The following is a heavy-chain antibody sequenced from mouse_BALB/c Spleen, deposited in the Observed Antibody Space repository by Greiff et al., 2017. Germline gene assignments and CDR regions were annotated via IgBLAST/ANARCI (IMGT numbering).Heavy chain of an antibody. CDR3: ARGDDYDGGLAY. CDR2: IDPANGNT. D-gene: IGHD2-4*01. V-gene: IGHV14-3*02. J-gene: IGHJ3*01. CDR1: GFNIKDTY. Sequence: VQLQQSGAELVKPGASVKLSCTASGFNIKDTYMHWVKQRPEQGLEWIGRIDPANGNTKYDPKFQGKATITADTSSNTAYLQLSSLTSEDTAVYYCARGDDYDGGLAYWGQGTLVTVSA.